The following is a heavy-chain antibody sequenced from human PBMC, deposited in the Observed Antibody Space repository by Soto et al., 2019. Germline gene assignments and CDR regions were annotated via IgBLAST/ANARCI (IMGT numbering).Heavy chain of an antibody. CDR3: ARGNGIMVRGAIRLYGMDV. D-gene: IGHD3-10*01. CDR2: INHSGST. V-gene: IGHV4-34*01. J-gene: IGHJ6*02. Sequence: SETLSLTCAVYGGSFSGYYWSWIRQPPGKGLEWIGEINHSGSTNYNPSLKSRVTISVDTSKNQFSLKLSSVTAADTAVYYCARGNGIMVRGAIRLYGMDVWGQGTTVTVSS. CDR1: GGSFSGYY.